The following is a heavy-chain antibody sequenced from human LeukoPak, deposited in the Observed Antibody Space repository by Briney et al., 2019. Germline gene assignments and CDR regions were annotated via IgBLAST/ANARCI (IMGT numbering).Heavy chain of an antibody. J-gene: IGHJ4*02. D-gene: IGHD5-24*01. V-gene: IGHV3-64D*08. Sequence: QPGGSLRLSCSAAGFTFRSHAMHWVRQAPGKGLEYVSTINDDGSLTYYADSVKGRSTISRDNSKNTVYLQMNNLRPDDSAVYHCLKGGWATIGPPKDWGQGTQVSVSS. CDR2: INDDGSLT. CDR3: LKGGWATIGPPKD. CDR1: GFTFRSHA.